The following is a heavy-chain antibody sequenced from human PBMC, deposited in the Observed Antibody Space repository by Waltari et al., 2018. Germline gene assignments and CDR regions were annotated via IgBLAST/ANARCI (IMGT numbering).Heavy chain of an antibody. CDR1: GDTFSSYA. CDR2: IIPILGLT. Sequence: QVRLLQSGAEVKKPGSSVKVCCQASGDTFSSYAINWVRQAPGQGLEGTGRIIPILGLTNYAQKFQGRVTITADKSTTTAYMELSSLRSEDTAVYYCARGGDATQTNYYYYGLDVWGQGTTVTVSS. CDR3: ARGGDATQTNYYYYGLDV. J-gene: IGHJ6*02. D-gene: IGHD2-15*01. V-gene: IGHV1-69*09.